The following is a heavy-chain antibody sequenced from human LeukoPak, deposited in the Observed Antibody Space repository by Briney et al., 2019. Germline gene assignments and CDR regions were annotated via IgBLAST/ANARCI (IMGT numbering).Heavy chain of an antibody. Sequence: PGGSLRLSCAASGFTFNSYAMSWVRQAPGKGLEWVSSISGNGGSTYYADSVKGRFTISRDNSKNTLYLQMNSLRAEDTAVYHCAKDRDFWSGYYIGASDIWGQGTMVTVSS. D-gene: IGHD3-3*01. J-gene: IGHJ3*02. V-gene: IGHV3-23*01. CDR3: AKDRDFWSGYYIGASDI. CDR1: GFTFNSYA. CDR2: ISGNGGST.